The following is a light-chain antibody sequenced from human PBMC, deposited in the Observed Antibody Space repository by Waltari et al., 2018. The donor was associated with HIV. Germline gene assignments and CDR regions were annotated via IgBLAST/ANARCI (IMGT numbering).Light chain of an antibody. J-gene: IGLJ3*02. CDR1: SSDVGGYNY. Sequence: SCTGTSSDVGGYNYVSWYQQNPGKAPKFIIYDVTKRPSGVPDRFSGSKSGNTASLTISGLQAEDEADYYCCSYAGNYPVLFGGGTKLTVL. CDR2: DVT. CDR3: CSYAGNYPVL. V-gene: IGLV2-11*01.